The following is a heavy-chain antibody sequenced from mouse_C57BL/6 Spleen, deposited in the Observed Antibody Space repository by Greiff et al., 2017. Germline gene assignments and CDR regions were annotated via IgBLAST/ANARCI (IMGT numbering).Heavy chain of an antibody. D-gene: IGHD2-12*01. Sequence: QVQLKESGAELAKPGASVKLSCKASGYTFTSYWMHWVKQRPGQGLEWIGYINPSSGYTKYNQKFKDKATLTADKSSSTAYMQLRSLTTADYSVDYYGGESYNDTDWFAYWGQGTLVTVSA. CDR1: GYTFTSYW. CDR2: INPSSGYT. V-gene: IGHV1-7*01. CDR3: GGESYNDTDWFAY. J-gene: IGHJ3*01.